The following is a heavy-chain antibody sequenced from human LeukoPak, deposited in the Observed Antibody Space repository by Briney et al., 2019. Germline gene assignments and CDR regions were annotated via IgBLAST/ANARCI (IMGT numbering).Heavy chain of an antibody. CDR3: ARVGDGSGYDYPNWFDP. Sequence: SETLSLTCAVYGVSFSGYYWSWIRQPPGKGLEWIGYIYYSGSTYYNPSLKSRVTISVDTSKNQFSLKLSSVTAADTAVYYCARVGDGSGYDYPNWFDPWGQGTLVTVSS. D-gene: IGHD5-12*01. J-gene: IGHJ5*02. V-gene: IGHV4-30-4*08. CDR1: GVSFSGYY. CDR2: IYYSGST.